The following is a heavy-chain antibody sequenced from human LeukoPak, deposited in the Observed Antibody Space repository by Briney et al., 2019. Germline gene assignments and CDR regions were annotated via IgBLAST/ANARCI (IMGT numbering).Heavy chain of an antibody. D-gene: IGHD3-22*01. J-gene: IGHJ4*02. CDR1: GYSISSGYY. CDR3: ARDLDYYDSSGYPAFDY. CDR2: IYHSGST. Sequence: SETLSLTCTVSGYSISSGYYWGWIRQPPGKGLEWIGSIYHSGSTYYNPSLKSRVTISVDTSKNQFSLKLSSVTAAGTAVYYCARDLDYYDSSGYPAFDYWGQGTLVTVSS. V-gene: IGHV4-38-2*02.